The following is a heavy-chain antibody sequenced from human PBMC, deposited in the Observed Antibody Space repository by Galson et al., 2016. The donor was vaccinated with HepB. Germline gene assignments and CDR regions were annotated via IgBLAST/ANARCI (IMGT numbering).Heavy chain of an antibody. Sequence: SVKISCKASGYTFTSYDINWVRQATGQGLEWMGWMNPKSGDTGYAQNLQGRVTMTRGTSMSAAYMELSSLTSEDTAVYYCARDPRGGDRFDPWGQGTLVTVSS. CDR3: ARDPRGGDRFDP. CDR1: GYTFTSYD. J-gene: IGHJ5*02. CDR2: MNPKSGDT. D-gene: IGHD3-10*01. V-gene: IGHV1-8*01.